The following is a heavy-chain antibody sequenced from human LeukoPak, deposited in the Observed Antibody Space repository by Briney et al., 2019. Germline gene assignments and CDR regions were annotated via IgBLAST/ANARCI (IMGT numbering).Heavy chain of an antibody. Sequence: SETLSLTCSVSGGSISSYYWSWMRQPPGKGLEWIGYISYSWSTHYSPSLKSRVTISVDMSKTQFSLKLNSVTAADTAVYYCTRQVLHTAMDYWGQGTLVTVSS. V-gene: IGHV4-59*08. CDR1: GGSISSYY. J-gene: IGHJ4*02. D-gene: IGHD5-18*01. CDR3: TRQVLHTAMDY. CDR2: ISYSWST.